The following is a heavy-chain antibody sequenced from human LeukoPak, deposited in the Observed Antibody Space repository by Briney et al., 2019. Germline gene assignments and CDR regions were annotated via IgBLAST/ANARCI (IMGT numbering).Heavy chain of an antibody. V-gene: IGHV3-23*01. Sequence: PGGCLRLSCAASGFTFSSYAMSCVRQAPREWLGWVSAISGSGGSTYYADSVKRRCTISRDNSKNTMYLQMNSMRAEDTAVYYCSKDWPQVVVVPAAPFDYWGQGTLVTVSS. CDR1: GFTFSSYA. D-gene: IGHD2-2*01. J-gene: IGHJ4*02. CDR2: ISGSGGST. CDR3: SKDWPQVVVVPAAPFDY.